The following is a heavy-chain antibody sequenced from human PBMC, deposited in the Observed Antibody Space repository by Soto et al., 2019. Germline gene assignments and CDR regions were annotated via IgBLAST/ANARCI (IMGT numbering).Heavy chain of an antibody. V-gene: IGHV3-15*01. CDR3: TTDLSVAAEY. D-gene: IGHD6-19*01. CDR2: IKSKTDVGTT. J-gene: IGHJ4*02. Sequence: GGSLRLSCAASGFTFSNAWMSWVRQAPGKGLEWVGRIKSKTDVGTTDYAAPVKGRFTISRDDSKNTLYLQMNSLKTEDTAVYYCTTDLSVAAEYWGQGTLVTVSS. CDR1: GFTFSNAW.